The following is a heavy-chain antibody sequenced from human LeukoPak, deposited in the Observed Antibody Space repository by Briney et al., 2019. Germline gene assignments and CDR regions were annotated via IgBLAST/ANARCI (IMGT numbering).Heavy chain of an antibody. CDR2: INPSGYSA. CDR1: GYTFASYF. CDR3: ARPHRPDTAMDQADY. D-gene: IGHD5-18*01. Sequence: GASVKVSCKAFGYTFASYFMHWVRQAPGQGLEWMGMINPSGYSATYAHKFYGRVTMTRDTPTSTVYMELSSLTSEDTAVYYCARPHRPDTAMDQADYWGQGTLVTVSS. J-gene: IGHJ4*02. V-gene: IGHV1-46*01.